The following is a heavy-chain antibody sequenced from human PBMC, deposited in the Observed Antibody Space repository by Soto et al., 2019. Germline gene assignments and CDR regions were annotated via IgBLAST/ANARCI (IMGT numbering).Heavy chain of an antibody. Sequence: PGESLKISCKGSGYSFTSYWISWVRQMPGKGLEWMGRIDPSDSYTNYSPSFQGHVTISADKSISTAYLQWSSLKASDTAMYYCARRRGYSGYADAFDIWGQGTMVTVSS. D-gene: IGHD5-12*01. CDR1: GYSFTSYW. CDR3: ARRRGYSGYADAFDI. CDR2: IDPSDSYT. J-gene: IGHJ3*02. V-gene: IGHV5-10-1*01.